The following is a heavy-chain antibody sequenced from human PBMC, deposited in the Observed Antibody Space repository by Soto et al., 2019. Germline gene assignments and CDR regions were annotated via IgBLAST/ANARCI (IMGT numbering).Heavy chain of an antibody. D-gene: IGHD3-10*01. V-gene: IGHV3-23*01. CDR2: ISASDGGA. CDR1: GFAISSHA. Sequence: AGGSLRLSCAVSGFAISSHAMSWVRQAPEKGLEWVSGISASDGGAYYADSVKGRFTISRDNSENTLYLQMNSLRVEDTAVYYCAKDSDREYFQHWGQGTLVTVSS. J-gene: IGHJ1*01. CDR3: AKDSDREYFQH.